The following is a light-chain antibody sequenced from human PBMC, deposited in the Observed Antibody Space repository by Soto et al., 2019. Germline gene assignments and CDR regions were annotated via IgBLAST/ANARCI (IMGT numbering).Light chain of an antibody. Sequence: QSVLTQPPSVSGTPGQRVIISCSGSRSNIGSNSVNWYQQLPGTAPKLLIYINDQRPSGVPDRFSGSTSGTSVSLAISGLQSEDEAEYYCASWDHRLKRYVFGTGTKATGL. CDR1: RSNIGSNS. CDR3: ASWDHRLKRYV. J-gene: IGLJ1*01. V-gene: IGLV1-44*01. CDR2: IND.